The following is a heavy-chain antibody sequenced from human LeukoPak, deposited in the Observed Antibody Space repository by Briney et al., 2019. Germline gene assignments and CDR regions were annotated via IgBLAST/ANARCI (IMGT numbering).Heavy chain of an antibody. CDR3: ARAADYGDYYYGMDV. V-gene: IGHV1-2*02. Sequence: ASVKVSCEASGYTFTGYYMHWVRQAPGQGLEWMGWINPNSGGTNYAQKFQGRVTMTRDTSISTAYMELSRLRSDDTAVYYCARAADYGDYYYGMDVWGQGTTVTVSS. CDR1: GYTFTGYY. D-gene: IGHD4-17*01. CDR2: INPNSGGT. J-gene: IGHJ6*02.